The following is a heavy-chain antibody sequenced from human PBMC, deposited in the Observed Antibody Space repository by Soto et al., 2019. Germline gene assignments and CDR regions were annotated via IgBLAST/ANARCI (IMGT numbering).Heavy chain of an antibody. CDR2: IYSGGST. CDR1: GFTVSSNY. V-gene: IGHV3-53*04. Sequence: GGSLRLSCAASGFTVSSNYMSWVRQAPGKGLEWVSVIYSGGSTYYADSVKGRFTISRHNSKNTLYLQMNSLRAEDTAVYYCARVDIGIAAAGPLFDYWGQGTLVTVSS. D-gene: IGHD6-13*01. J-gene: IGHJ4*02. CDR3: ARVDIGIAAAGPLFDY.